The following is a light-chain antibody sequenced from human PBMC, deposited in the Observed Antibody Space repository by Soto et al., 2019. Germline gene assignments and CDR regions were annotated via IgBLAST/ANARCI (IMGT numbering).Light chain of an antibody. Sequence: EIVLTQSPGTLYLSPGETATLSCRASQSVSSSYLAWYQQKPGQAPRLLIYGASGRATGIPDRFSGSGSGTDFTLTISRLEPEDFAVYYCQQYGSSPPVTFGQGTRLEIK. J-gene: IGKJ5*01. V-gene: IGKV3-20*01. CDR2: GAS. CDR3: QQYGSSPPVT. CDR1: QSVSSSY.